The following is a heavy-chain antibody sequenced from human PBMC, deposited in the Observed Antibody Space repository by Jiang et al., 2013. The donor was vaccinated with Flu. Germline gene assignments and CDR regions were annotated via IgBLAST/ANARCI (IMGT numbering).Heavy chain of an antibody. J-gene: IGHJ4*02. Sequence: GPGLVKPSQTLSLTCTVSGGSISSGGYYWSWIRQHPGKGLEWIGYIYYSGSTYYNPSLKSRVTISVDTSKNQFSLKLSSVTAADTAVYYCARALDYDILTGYYLDYWGQGTLVTVSS. D-gene: IGHD3-9*01. CDR1: GGSISSGGYY. V-gene: IGHV4-31*03. CDR2: IYYSGST. CDR3: ARALDYDILTGYYLDY.